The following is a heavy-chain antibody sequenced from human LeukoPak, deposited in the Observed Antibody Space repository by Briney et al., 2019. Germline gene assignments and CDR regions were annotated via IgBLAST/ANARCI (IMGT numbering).Heavy chain of an antibody. V-gene: IGHV1-8*02. CDR3: ARYGRGSGSY. D-gene: IGHD4-17*01. J-gene: IGHJ4*02. Sequence: GASVKVSCKASGYTFTGYYMHWVRQATGQGLEWMGWMNPNSGNTGYAQKFQGRVTMTRNTSISTAYMELSSLRSEDTAVYYCARYGRGSGSYWGQGTLVTVSS. CDR2: MNPNSGNT. CDR1: GYTFTGYY.